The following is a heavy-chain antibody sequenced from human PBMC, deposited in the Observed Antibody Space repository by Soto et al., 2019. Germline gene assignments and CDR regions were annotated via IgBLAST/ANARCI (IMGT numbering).Heavy chain of an antibody. CDR1: GGSVTNSSYY. Sequence: SETLALTCTVSGGSVTNSSYYWGWIRQSPGKGLEWIGSVYYRGRSYSKSSVKSRVTISVDTSKNRFSLSLNSVTASDTAVYFCVSQRTTVPTQAYFDYWGPGALVTVSS. J-gene: IGHJ4*02. CDR3: VSQRTTVPTQAYFDY. D-gene: IGHD4-17*01. CDR2: VYYRGRS. V-gene: IGHV4-39*01.